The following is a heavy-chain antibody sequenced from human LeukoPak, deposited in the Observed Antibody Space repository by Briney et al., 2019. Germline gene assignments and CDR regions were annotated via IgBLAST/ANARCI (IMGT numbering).Heavy chain of an antibody. J-gene: IGHJ3*02. Sequence: GGSLRLSCAASGFTFSSYWMSWVRQAPGKGLEWVANIKQDGSEKYYVDSVKGRFAISRDNAKNSLYLQMNSLKTEDTAVYYCTTATSWHGSSGGFDIWGQGTMVTVSS. CDR3: TTATSWHGSSGGFDI. CDR1: GFTFSSYW. V-gene: IGHV3-7*03. CDR2: IKQDGSEK. D-gene: IGHD2-2*01.